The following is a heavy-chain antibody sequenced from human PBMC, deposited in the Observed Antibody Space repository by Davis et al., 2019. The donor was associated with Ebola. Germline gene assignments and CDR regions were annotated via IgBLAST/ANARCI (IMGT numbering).Heavy chain of an antibody. J-gene: IGHJ6*02. D-gene: IGHD2-15*01. CDR2: IILIFGTA. V-gene: IGHV1-69*13. CDR1: GGTFSSYA. Sequence: SVKVSCKASGGTFSSYAISWVRQAPGQGLEWMGGIILIFGTANYAQKFQGRVTITADESTSTAYMELSSLRSEDTAVYYCARDGGYCSGGSCYRPNYYYGMDVWGQGTTVTVSS. CDR3: ARDGGYCSGGSCYRPNYYYGMDV.